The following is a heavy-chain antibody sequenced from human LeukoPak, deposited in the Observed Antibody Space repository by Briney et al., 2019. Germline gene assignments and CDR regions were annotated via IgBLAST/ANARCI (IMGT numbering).Heavy chain of an antibody. CDR3: ASPGPGWFDP. Sequence: KASETLSLTCAVYGGSFSGYYWSWIRQPPGKGLEWIGEINHSGSTNYNPSLKSRVTISVDTSKNQFSLKLSSVTAADTAVYYCASPGPGWFDPWGQGTLVTVSS. CDR2: INHSGST. V-gene: IGHV4-34*01. CDR1: GGSFSGYY. J-gene: IGHJ5*02.